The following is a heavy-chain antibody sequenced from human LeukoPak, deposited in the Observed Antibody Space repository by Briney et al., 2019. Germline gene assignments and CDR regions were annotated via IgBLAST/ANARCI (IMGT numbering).Heavy chain of an antibody. D-gene: IGHD3-22*01. CDR2: ISYDGSNN. CDR3: ARELFYDSSQEFDY. J-gene: IGHJ4*02. Sequence: QSGESLRLSCAASGFTFSSYAMHWIRQAAGKGLEWVAGISYDGSNNYYADSVKGRFTISRDNSKNTLYLQMKSLRAEDTAVYFCARELFYDSSQEFDYWGQGTLVTVSS. V-gene: IGHV3-30*04. CDR1: GFTFSSYA.